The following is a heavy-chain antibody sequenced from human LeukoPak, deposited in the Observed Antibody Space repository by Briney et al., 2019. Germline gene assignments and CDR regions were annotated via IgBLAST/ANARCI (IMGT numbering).Heavy chain of an antibody. CDR1: GFTFSSYE. CDR2: ISSSGSTI. CDR3: ALLWFGEYPNLHYGMDV. J-gene: IGHJ6*02. V-gene: IGHV3-48*03. D-gene: IGHD3-10*01. Sequence: GGSLRLSCAASGFTFSSYEMNWVRQAPGKGLEWVSYISSSGSTIYYADSVKGRFTISRDNAKNSLYLQMNSLRAEDTAVYYCALLWFGEYPNLHYGMDVWGQGTTVTVSS.